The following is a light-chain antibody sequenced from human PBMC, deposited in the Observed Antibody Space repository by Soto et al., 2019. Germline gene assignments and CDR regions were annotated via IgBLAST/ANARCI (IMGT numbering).Light chain of an antibody. CDR1: QSVLYSSNNKNY. CDR2: WAS. CDR3: LQYYITPRT. V-gene: IGKV4-1*01. J-gene: IGKJ1*01. Sequence: DIVMTQSPDSLAVSLGERATINCRSSQSVLYSSNNKNYLAWYQQKPGQPPKLLIYWASTRESGVPDRFSGSGSGTDFTLTISSLQAEDVAVYYCLQYYITPRTFGQGTKVDIK.